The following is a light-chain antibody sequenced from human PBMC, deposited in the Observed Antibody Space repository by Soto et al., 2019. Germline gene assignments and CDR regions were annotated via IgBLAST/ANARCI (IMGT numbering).Light chain of an antibody. CDR1: KSDIGVYDF. V-gene: IGLV2-8*01. CDR3: KSYAGSNTYV. J-gene: IGLJ1*01. CDR2: EVV. Sequence: AVRTQPRSATGSPGQSVTISCTGTKSDIGVYDFVSWYQHHPGKAPRLIIYEVVQRPSGVPDRFSGSKSGNTASLTVSGLQAADEADYFCKSYAGSNTYVFGSGTKVTVL.